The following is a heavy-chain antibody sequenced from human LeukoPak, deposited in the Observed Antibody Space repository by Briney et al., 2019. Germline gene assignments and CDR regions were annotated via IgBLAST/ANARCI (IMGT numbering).Heavy chain of an antibody. D-gene: IGHD1-14*01. CDR2: IYPGDSDT. CDR3: ASSSRRPGKAFDI. V-gene: IGHV5-51*01. Sequence: GESLKISCKGSGYSFTSYWIGWVRQMPGKGLEWMGIIYPGDSDTRYSPSFQGQVTISADKSISTAYLQWSSLKASDTAMYYCASSSRRPGKAFDIWGQGTMVTVSS. J-gene: IGHJ3*02. CDR1: GYSFTSYW.